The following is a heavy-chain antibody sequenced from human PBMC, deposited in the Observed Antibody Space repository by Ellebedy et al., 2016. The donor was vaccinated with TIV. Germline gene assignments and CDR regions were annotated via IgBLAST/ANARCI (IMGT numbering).Heavy chain of an antibody. J-gene: IGHJ3*02. CDR3: ARDDSAYSYGSDAFDI. CDR1: GFTFSSYW. CDR2: LNRDGSST. Sequence: HTGGSLRLSCAASGFTFSSYWMHWVRQAPGKGLAWVSRLNRDGSSTTYADSVKGRFTISRDNAKNTLYLQMNSLRVEDTAVYYCARDDSAYSYGSDAFDIWGQGTMVTVSS. V-gene: IGHV3-74*01. D-gene: IGHD5-18*01.